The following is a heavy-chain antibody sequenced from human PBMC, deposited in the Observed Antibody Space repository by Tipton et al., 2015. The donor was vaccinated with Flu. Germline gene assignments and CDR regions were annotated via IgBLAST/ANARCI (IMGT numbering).Heavy chain of an antibody. CDR3: ARRDYSNYVSDPKSWFDP. Sequence: TLSLTCSVSGESINSYYWSWIRQPAGKGLEWIGRISMGGRTNYNPSLKSRVTMSVDLFKNQISLRLSSVTAADTAVYYCARRDYSNYVSDPKSWFDPWGQGILVTVSS. J-gene: IGHJ5*02. CDR1: GESINSYY. V-gene: IGHV4-4*07. D-gene: IGHD4-11*01. CDR2: ISMGGRT.